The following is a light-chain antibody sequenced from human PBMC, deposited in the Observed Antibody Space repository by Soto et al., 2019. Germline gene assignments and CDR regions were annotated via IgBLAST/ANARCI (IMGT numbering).Light chain of an antibody. CDR2: DAS. CDR1: QSVSSN. CDR3: QQYHNWPIT. Sequence: DIVMTQSPDSLAVSLGERATLSCRASQSVSSNLAWHQQKPGQAPRILMYDASTRATGISARFSGSGSGTEFTLTISSLQSEDFAVYYCQQYHNWPITFGQGTRLEIK. V-gene: IGKV3-15*01. J-gene: IGKJ5*01.